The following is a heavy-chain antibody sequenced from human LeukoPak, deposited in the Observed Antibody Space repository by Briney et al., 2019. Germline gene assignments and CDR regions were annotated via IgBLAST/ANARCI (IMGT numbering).Heavy chain of an antibody. CDR3: AKSKSGGGWYSNDY. CDR2: ISVSGGNT. D-gene: IGHD6-19*01. J-gene: IGHJ4*02. Sequence: QPGGSLRLSCAASGFTFRDYWLHWVRQAPGKGLMWVSSISVSGGNTYYADSVRGRFAISRGNSKNTLYLQMNSLRAEDTAVYYCAKSKSGGGWYSNDYWGQGTLVTVSS. V-gene: IGHV3-23*01. CDR1: GFTFRDYW.